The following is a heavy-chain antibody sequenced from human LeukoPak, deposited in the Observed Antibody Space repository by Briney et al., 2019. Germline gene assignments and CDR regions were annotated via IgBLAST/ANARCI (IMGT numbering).Heavy chain of an antibody. J-gene: IGHJ6*02. Sequence: GASVKVSRKASGYTFTSYYMHWVRQAPGQGLEWMGIINPSGGSTSYAQKFQGRVTMTRDTSTSTVYMELSSLRSEDTAVYYCARESSSGWYGRWTYYYYGMDVWGQGTTVTVSS. V-gene: IGHV1-46*01. CDR3: ARESSSGWYGRWTYYYYGMDV. CDR2: INPSGGST. D-gene: IGHD6-19*01. CDR1: GYTFTSYY.